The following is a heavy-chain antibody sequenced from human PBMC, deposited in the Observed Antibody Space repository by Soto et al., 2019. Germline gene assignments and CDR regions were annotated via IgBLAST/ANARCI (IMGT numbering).Heavy chain of an antibody. CDR1: GGSISSGDYS. J-gene: IGHJ6*02. V-gene: IGHV4-30-2*01. D-gene: IGHD2-2*01. CDR2: IYHSGST. Sequence: PSETLSLTCAVSGGSISSGDYSWSWIRQPPGKGLEWIGYIYHSGSTYYNPSLKSRVTISVDRSKNRFSLKLSSVTAADTAVYYCARGGCSSTSCYYYYYYGMDVWGQGTTVTVSS. CDR3: ARGGCSSTSCYYYYYYGMDV.